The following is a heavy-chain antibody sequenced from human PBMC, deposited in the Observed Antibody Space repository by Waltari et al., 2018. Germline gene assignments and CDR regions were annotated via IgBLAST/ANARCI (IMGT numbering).Heavy chain of an antibody. V-gene: IGHV1-8*02. D-gene: IGHD3-9*01. CDR1: GYPFSDYD. CDR3: ATSGMDLSGVTINWFDP. Sequence: QMQLVQSGAEVQKPGASVKVSCKASGYPFSDYDINWVRQATGHGLEWMGWINPKSGNTVSAQNFQDRVTITRDPSTSTVYMELSSLRSDDAAVYYCATSGMDLSGVTINWFDPWGQGTLLTVSS. J-gene: IGHJ5*02. CDR2: INPKSGNT.